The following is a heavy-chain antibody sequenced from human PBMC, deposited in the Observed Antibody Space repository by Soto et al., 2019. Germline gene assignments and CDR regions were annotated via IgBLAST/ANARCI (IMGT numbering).Heavy chain of an antibody. J-gene: IGHJ4*02. CDR1: GYTLTELS. V-gene: IGHV1-24*01. D-gene: IGHD3-3*01. CDR2: FDPEDGET. CDR3: ATALSGNFWSGYYTPVFDY. Sequence: ASVKVSCKVSGYTLTELSIHWVRQAPGKGLEWMGGFDPEDGETIYAQKFQGRVTMTEDTSTDTAYMELSSLRSEDTAVYYCATALSGNFWSGYYTPVFDYWGQGTLVTVSS.